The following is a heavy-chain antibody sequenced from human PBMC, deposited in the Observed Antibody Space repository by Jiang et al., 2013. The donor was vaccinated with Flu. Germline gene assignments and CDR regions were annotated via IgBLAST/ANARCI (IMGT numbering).Heavy chain of an antibody. CDR2: ISSSSSYI. CDR1: GFTFSSYS. D-gene: IGHD6-13*01. CDR3: TRDPGPYSSLYFDH. J-gene: IGHJ4*02. Sequence: VQLVESGGGLVKPGGSLRLSCAASGFTFSSYSMNWVRQAPGKGLEWVSSISSSSSYIYYADSVKGRFTISRDNAKNSLYLQMNSLRAEDTAVYFCTRDPGPYSSLYFDHWGQGTLVTVSS. V-gene: IGHV3-21*03.